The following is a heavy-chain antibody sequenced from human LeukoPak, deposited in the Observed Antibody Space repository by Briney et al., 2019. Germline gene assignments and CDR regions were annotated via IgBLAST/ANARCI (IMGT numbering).Heavy chain of an antibody. CDR3: AGDSSSSGGLGF. CDR1: GFTFSHFW. Sequence: GGSLRLSCAASGFTFSHFWMNWVRQAPGRGPEWVANINQDGIEQYYVDSVKGRFTISRDNAKNSLYLQMNSLRAEGTALYYCAGDSSSSGGLGFWGRGTPVTVSS. J-gene: IGHJ4*02. V-gene: IGHV3-7*04. CDR2: INQDGIEQ. D-gene: IGHD6-6*01.